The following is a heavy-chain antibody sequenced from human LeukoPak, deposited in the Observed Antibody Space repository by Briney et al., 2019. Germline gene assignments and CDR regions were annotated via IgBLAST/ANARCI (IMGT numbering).Heavy chain of an antibody. J-gene: IGHJ4*02. CDR3: ARDRSSGWAIGYFDY. V-gene: IGHV3-21*01. Sequence: GGSLRLSCAASGFTFSSYSMNWVRQASGKGLEWVSSISSSSSYIYYADSVKGRFTISRDNAKNSLYLQMNSLRAEDTAVYYCARDRSSGWAIGYFDYWGQGTLVTVSS. D-gene: IGHD6-19*01. CDR1: GFTFSSYS. CDR2: ISSSSSYI.